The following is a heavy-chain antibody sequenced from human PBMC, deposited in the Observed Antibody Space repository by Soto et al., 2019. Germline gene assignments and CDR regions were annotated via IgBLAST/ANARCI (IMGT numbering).Heavy chain of an antibody. Sequence: ASVKVSCKASGDTFSSYTFIWVRQAPGQGLEWMGRIIPILGIANYAQKFQGRVTITADKSTSTAYMELSSLRSEDTAVYYCASTYGTGSGPQKGSDYWGQGTLVTVSS. CDR3: ASTYGTGSGPQKGSDY. CDR2: IIPILGIA. J-gene: IGHJ4*02. CDR1: GDTFSSYT. V-gene: IGHV1-69*02. D-gene: IGHD6-19*01.